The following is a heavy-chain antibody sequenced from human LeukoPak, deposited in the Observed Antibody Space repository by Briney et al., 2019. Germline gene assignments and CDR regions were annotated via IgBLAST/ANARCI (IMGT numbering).Heavy chain of an antibody. CDR1: GYTFTGYY. V-gene: IGHV1-2*02. CDR2: INPNRGGT. D-gene: IGHD2-2*01. Sequence: ASVKVSCKASGYTFTGYYMHWLRQAPGQRREWMRWINPNRGGTNYAQKFQGRVTMTRHTSISTASMELSRLRSDDTAVYYCAEGYCSSTSCPTRGDYYGMDVWGQGTTVTVSS. J-gene: IGHJ6*02. CDR3: AEGYCSSTSCPTRGDYYGMDV.